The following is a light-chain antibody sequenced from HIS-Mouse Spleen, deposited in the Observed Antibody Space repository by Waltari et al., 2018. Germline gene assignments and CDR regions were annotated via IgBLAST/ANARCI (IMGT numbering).Light chain of an antibody. CDR3: CSYAGSYTWV. V-gene: IGLV2-11*01. CDR2: DVS. CDR1: RRDVGCYHF. J-gene: IGLJ3*02. Sequence: QSALTQPRSVSGSPGQSVTISCTGPRRDVGCYHFLPWYQQHPGKAPKLMIYDVSKRPSGVPDRFAGSKSGNTASLTISGLQAEDEADYYCCSYAGSYTWVFGGGTKLTVL.